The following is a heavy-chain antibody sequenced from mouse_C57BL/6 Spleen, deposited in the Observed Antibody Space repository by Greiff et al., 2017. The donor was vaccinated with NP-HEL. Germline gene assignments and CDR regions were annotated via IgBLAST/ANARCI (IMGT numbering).Heavy chain of an antibody. CDR1: GYTFTSYW. CDR2: IDPSDSYT. CDR3: ARSPNEGFAY. J-gene: IGHJ3*01. V-gene: IGHV1-69*01. Sequence: QVQLQQPGAELVMPGASVKLSCKASGYTFTSYWMYWVKQRPGQGLEWIGEIDPSDSYTNYNQKFKGKSTLTVDKSSSTAYMQLSSLTSEDSAVYYCARSPNEGFAYWGQGTLVTVSA.